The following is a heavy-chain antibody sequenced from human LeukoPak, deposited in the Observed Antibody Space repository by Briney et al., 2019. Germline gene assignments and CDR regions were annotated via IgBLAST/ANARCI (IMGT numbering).Heavy chain of an antibody. CDR2: INHSGST. V-gene: IGHV4-34*01. J-gene: IGHJ5*02. CDR3: ARGRRPGYSPTGWFDP. Sequence: SETLSLTCAVYGGSFSGYYWSWIRQPPGKGLEWIGEINHSGSTNYNPSLKSRVTISVDTSKNQFSLKLSSVTAADTAVYYCARGRRPGYSPTGWFDPWGQGTLVTVSS. D-gene: IGHD2-15*01. CDR1: GGSFSGYY.